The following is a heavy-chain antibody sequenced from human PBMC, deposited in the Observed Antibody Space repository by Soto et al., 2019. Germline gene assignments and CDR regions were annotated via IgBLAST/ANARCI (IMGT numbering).Heavy chain of an antibody. CDR1: GYTFTRYT. CDR3: ARGIATGQLDP. V-gene: IGHV1-3*01. CDR2: INPDNGNT. Sequence: ASVKVSGKASGYTFTRYTMNWVRQAPGQRLEWMGWINPDNGNTKSSQKFQDRVIITRDTSASTAYMDLSSLRSEDTAVYYCARGIATGQLDPWGQGTLVTVSS. D-gene: IGHD2-15*01. J-gene: IGHJ5*02.